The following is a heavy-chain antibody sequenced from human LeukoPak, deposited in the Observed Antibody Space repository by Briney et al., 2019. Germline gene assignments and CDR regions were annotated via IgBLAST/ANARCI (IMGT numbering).Heavy chain of an antibody. D-gene: IGHD2-2*01. J-gene: IGHJ4*02. CDR2: IKQDGSKK. CDR1: GFTFSSYW. V-gene: IGHV3-7*03. CDR3: ASQPAAADVDY. Sequence: GGSLRLSCAASGFTFSSYWMTWVRQAPGKGLEWVSNIKQDGSKKSYWDSGKGRFTISRDNAKNSLSLQMNSLRADDTGVYYCASQPAAADVDYWGQGTLVTVSS.